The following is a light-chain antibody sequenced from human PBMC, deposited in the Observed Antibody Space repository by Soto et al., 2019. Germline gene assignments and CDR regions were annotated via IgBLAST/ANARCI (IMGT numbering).Light chain of an antibody. CDR2: EVS. CDR1: SSDVGGYNY. V-gene: IGLV2-14*01. Sequence: QSVLTQPASVSGSPGQSITISCTGTSSDVGGYNYVPWYQQHPGKAPKLMIYEVSNRPSGVSNRFSGSKSGNTASLTISGLQAEDEADYYCSSYTSSARVFGTGTKLTVL. J-gene: IGLJ1*01. CDR3: SSYTSSARV.